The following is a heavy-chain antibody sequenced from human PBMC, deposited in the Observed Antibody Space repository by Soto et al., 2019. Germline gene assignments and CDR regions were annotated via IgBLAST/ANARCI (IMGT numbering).Heavy chain of an antibody. Sequence: QMQLQESGPGLVKPSETLSLTCTVSGGSIRGYYWSWIRQSAGMGLEWIGRMHTSGSTNYNPSLTSRVTISVDMSKNHISLKLTSVTAADTALYYCVRASMPKAHFDSWGQGTLVTVSS. D-gene: IGHD2-2*01. CDR2: MHTSGST. CDR3: VRASMPKAHFDS. V-gene: IGHV4-4*07. J-gene: IGHJ4*02. CDR1: GGSIRGYY.